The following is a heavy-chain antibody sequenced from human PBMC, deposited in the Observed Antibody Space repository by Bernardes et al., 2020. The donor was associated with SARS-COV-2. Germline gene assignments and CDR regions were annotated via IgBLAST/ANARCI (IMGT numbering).Heavy chain of an antibody. V-gene: IGHV4-34*01. CDR3: ARSDELLWSVGGLDV. CDR1: GGSFSGYH. J-gene: IGHJ6*02. D-gene: IGHD3-10*02. CDR2: INSSGST. Sequence: SETLSLTCPVYGGSFSGYHWTWIRQPPGKGLEWIVDINSSGSTNYNPSLKSRVTISVDTSKNQFSLILSSVTGADTAVYYCARSDELLWSVGGLDVWGQGATVTVSS.